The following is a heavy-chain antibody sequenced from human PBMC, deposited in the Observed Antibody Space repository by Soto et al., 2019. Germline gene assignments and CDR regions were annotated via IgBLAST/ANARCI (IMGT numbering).Heavy chain of an antibody. CDR2: IYYSGNT. Sequence: SETLSLTCTVSGASISNADYYWSWIRQPPGKGLEWIGYIYYSGNTYYNPSLESRVTLSLDTSKNQFSLRLNSVTAADTAVYYCAREGMNDGSGHYGRAFDIWGQGTMVTVSS. V-gene: IGHV4-30-4*01. D-gene: IGHD3-22*01. CDR1: GASISNADYY. CDR3: AREGMNDGSGHYGRAFDI. J-gene: IGHJ3*02.